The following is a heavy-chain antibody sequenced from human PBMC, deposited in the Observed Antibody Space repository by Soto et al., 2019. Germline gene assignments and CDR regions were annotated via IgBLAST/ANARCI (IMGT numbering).Heavy chain of an antibody. Sequence: HVQLVQSGAEVKKPGSSVKVSCKASGGTFSSYTISWVRQAPGQGLEWMGRIIPILGIANYAQKFQGRVTIYANXPTSTAYMELSSLRSEDTAVYYCARGDGYRDAFDIWGQGTMVTVSS. J-gene: IGHJ3*02. V-gene: IGHV1-69*02. CDR2: IIPILGIA. D-gene: IGHD5-12*01. CDR1: GGTFSSYT. CDR3: ARGDGYRDAFDI.